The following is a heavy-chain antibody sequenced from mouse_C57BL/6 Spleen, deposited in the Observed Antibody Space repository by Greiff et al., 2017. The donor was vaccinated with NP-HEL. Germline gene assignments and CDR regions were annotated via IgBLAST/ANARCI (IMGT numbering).Heavy chain of an antibody. CDR2: IHPNSGST. J-gene: IGHJ2*01. CDR1: GYTFTSYW. Sequence: VQLQQSGAELVKPGASVKLSCKASGYTFTSYWMHWVKQRPGQGLEWIGMIHPNSGSTNYNEKFKSKATLTVDKSSSTAYMQLSSLTSEDSAVYYCALYYYGSSGSYFDYWGQGTTLTVSS. CDR3: ALYYYGSSGSYFDY. V-gene: IGHV1-64*01. D-gene: IGHD1-1*01.